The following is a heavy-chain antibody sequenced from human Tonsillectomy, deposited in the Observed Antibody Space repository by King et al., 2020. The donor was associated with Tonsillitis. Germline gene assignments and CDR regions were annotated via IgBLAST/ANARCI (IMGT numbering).Heavy chain of an antibody. D-gene: IGHD1-1*01. CDR3: VRENWYYDF. CDR2: IYPNNGGT. CDR1: GYIFSDYY. J-gene: IGHJ4*02. Sequence: VPVVPSGAEVKKPGASVKVSCQASGYIFSDYYMHWVRQAPGQGLEWMGWIYPNNGGTYYAQKFQGRIALARDTSINSVYMELSRLTSDDTALYYCVRENWYYDFWGQGTLVTVSS. V-gene: IGHV1-2*02.